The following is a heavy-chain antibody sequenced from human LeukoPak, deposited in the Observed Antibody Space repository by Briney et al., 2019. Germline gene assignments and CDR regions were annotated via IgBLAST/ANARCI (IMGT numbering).Heavy chain of an antibody. J-gene: IGHJ4*02. CDR2: ISSSGSTI. CDR3: ARSRGSSSWPSLY. Sequence: GGSLRLSCAASGFTFSDYYMSWIRQAPGKGLEWASYISSSGSTIYYADSVKGRFTISRDNAKNSLYLQMNSLRAEDTAVYYCARSRGSSSWPSLYWGQGTLVTVSS. CDR1: GFTFSDYY. V-gene: IGHV3-11*01. D-gene: IGHD6-13*01.